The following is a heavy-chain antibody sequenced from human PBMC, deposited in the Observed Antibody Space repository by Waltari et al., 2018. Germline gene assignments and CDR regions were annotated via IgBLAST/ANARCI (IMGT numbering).Heavy chain of an antibody. CDR3: ARGSGAAI. D-gene: IGHD2-2*01. CDR1: GFTFDDYT. J-gene: IGHJ4*02. V-gene: IGHV3-43*01. Sequence: EVQLVESGGVVVQPGGSLRLSCAASGFTFDDYTMHWVRQAPGQGLEWVSLISWDGGSTYYADSVKGRFTISRDNSKNSLYLQMNSLRTEDTALYYCARGSGAAIWGQGTLVTVSS. CDR2: ISWDGGST.